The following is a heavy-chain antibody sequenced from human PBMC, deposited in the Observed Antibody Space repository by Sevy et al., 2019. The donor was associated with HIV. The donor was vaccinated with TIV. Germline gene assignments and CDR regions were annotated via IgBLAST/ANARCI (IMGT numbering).Heavy chain of an antibody. CDR3: ARDNLLPVMVSMVRGALSYYFDY. J-gene: IGHJ4*02. CDR1: GFTFSDYG. Sequence: GWSLRLSCTASGFTFSDYGMHWVRQAPGKGLEWVAVVWYDGINKYYGDSVKGRFTISRDNSKNTLYLQMNSLRAEDTAVYYCARDNLLPVMVSMVRGALSYYFDYWGQGTLVTVSS. CDR2: VWYDGINK. D-gene: IGHD3-10*01. V-gene: IGHV3-33*01.